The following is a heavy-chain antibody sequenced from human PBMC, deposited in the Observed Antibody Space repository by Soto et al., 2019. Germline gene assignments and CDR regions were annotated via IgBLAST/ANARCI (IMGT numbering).Heavy chain of an antibody. CDR2: ISYDGSNK. V-gene: IGHV3-30-3*01. Sequence: QVQLVESGGGVVQPGRSLRLSCAASGFTFSSYAMHWVRQAPGKGLEWVAVISYDGSNKYYADSVKGRFTISRDNSKNMLYLQMNSLRAEDTAVYYCARDRWSNYGSGSYYSPFDYWGQGTLVTVSS. D-gene: IGHD3-10*01. CDR1: GFTFSSYA. J-gene: IGHJ4*02. CDR3: ARDRWSNYGSGSYYSPFDY.